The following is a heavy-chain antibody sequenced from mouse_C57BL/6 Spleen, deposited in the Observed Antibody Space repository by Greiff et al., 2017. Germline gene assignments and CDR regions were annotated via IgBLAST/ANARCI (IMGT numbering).Heavy chain of an antibody. CDR2: ISSGSSTI. CDR3: ARGDYEAMDY. Sequence: DVQLVESGGGLVKPGGSLKLSCAASGFTFSDYGMHWVRQAPEKGLDWVAYISSGSSTIYYADTVKGRFTISRDNAKNTLFLQMTSLRSEDTAMYYCARGDYEAMDYWGQGTSVTVSS. J-gene: IGHJ4*01. CDR1: GFTFSDYG. V-gene: IGHV5-17*01.